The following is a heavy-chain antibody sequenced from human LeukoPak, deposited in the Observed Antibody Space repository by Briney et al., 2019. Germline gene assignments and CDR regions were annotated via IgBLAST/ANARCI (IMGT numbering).Heavy chain of an antibody. CDR3: ASTSVISDSREPHYYYGMDV. CDR1: GYTFTGYY. J-gene: IGHJ6*02. D-gene: IGHD3-22*01. CDR2: INPNSGGT. Sequence: ASVKVSCKASGYTFTGYYMHWVRQAPGQGLEWMGWINPNSGGTNYAQKFQGRVTMTRDTSISTAYMELSRLRSDDTAVYYCASTSVISDSREPHYYYGMDVWGQGTAVTVSS. V-gene: IGHV1-2*02.